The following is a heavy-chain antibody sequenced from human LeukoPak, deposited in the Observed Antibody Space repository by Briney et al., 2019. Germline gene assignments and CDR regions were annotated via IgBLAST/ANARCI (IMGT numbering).Heavy chain of an antibody. V-gene: IGHV1-69*04. Sequence: SVKVSCKASGGTFSGYAISWVRQAPGQGLEWMGRIIPILGIANYAQKFQGRVTITADKSTSTAYMELSSLRSEDTAVYYCARGAEDIVVVVAATPDYFDYWGQGTLVTVSS. CDR1: GGTFSGYA. J-gene: IGHJ4*02. CDR2: IIPILGIA. D-gene: IGHD2-15*01. CDR3: ARGAEDIVVVVAATPDYFDY.